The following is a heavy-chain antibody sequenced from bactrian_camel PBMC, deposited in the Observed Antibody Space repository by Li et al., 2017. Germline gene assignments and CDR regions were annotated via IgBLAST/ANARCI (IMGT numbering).Heavy chain of an antibody. CDR2: INSGGGST. V-gene: IGHV3S40*01. J-gene: IGHJ6*01. CDR3: ATDPDGRSWTLFGH. Sequence: VQLVESGGNSVQAGGSLRLSCTLSGPTYINYCMGWFRQSPGKGLEWVSAINSGGGSTYYADSVKGRFTISRDNAKNTVYLQMNTLKPEDTAVYYCATDPDGRSWTLFGHWGQGTQVTVS. CDR1: GPTYINYC. D-gene: IGHD6*01.